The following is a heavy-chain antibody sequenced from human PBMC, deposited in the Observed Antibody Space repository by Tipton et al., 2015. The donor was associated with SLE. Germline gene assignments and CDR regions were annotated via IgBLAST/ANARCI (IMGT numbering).Heavy chain of an antibody. D-gene: IGHD3-22*01. Sequence: SLRLSCAASGFTFSDYYMSWIRQAPGKGLEWVSYISSSSSYTNYADSVKGRFTISRDNAKNSLYLQMNSLRAEDTAVYYCAREGSNTYYYDSHYYGMDVWGQGTTVTVSS. V-gene: IGHV3-11*06. CDR3: AREGSNTYYYDSHYYGMDV. CDR1: GFTFSDYY. J-gene: IGHJ6*02. CDR2: ISSSSSYT.